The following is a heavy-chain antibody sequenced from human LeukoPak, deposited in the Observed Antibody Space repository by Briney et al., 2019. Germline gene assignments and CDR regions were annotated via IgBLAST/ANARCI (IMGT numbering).Heavy chain of an antibody. CDR2: IIPIFGTA. J-gene: IGHJ4*02. Sequence: SVKVSRKYSGSAFSCDAFSLVRQAPAQGLEWMGGIIPIFGTANYAQKFQGRVTITADESTSTAYMDLSILSPEDTAVSYCARTSYCVGYDLGYWGQGTLVTVSS. D-gene: IGHD2-21*01. CDR1: GSAFSCDA. V-gene: IGHV1-69*13. CDR3: ARTSYCVGYDLGY.